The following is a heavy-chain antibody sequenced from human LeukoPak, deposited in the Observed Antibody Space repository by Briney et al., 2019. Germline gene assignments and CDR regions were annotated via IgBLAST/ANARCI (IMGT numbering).Heavy chain of an antibody. Sequence: GGSLRLSCAASGFTVSSNYMSWVRQAPGKGLEWVSVIYSGGSTYYADSVKGRFTISRDNSKNTLYLQMNSLRAEDTAVYYCARGYCSGGSCHGGAFDIWGQGTMVTVSS. CDR2: IYSGGST. V-gene: IGHV3-66*01. D-gene: IGHD2-15*01. J-gene: IGHJ3*02. CDR3: ARGYCSGGSCHGGAFDI. CDR1: GFTVSSNY.